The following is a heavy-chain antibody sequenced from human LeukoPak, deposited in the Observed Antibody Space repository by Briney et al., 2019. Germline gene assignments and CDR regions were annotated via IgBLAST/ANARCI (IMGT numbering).Heavy chain of an antibody. CDR2: IYTNVIT. J-gene: IGHJ4*02. CDR3: ARGRSLYFDY. Sequence: SETLSLTCIVSGGSISGCYWNWIRQPAGKGLEWIGRIYTNVITNYNPSLKSRVTMSVDTSKNQFSLMLSSVPAADTAVYYCARGRSLYFDYWGQGTLVTVSS. V-gene: IGHV4-4*07. CDR1: GGSISGCY.